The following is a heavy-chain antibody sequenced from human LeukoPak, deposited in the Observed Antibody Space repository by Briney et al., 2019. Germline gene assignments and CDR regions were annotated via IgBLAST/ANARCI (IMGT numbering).Heavy chain of an antibody. J-gene: IGHJ4*02. CDR2: MNPNSGNT. CDR1: GYTFTSYD. Sequence: ASVKVSCKASGYTFTSYDVNWVRQATGQGLEWMGWMNPNSGNTGYAQKFQGRVTMTRNTSISTAYMELSSLRSEDTAVYYCARDPMFAPVTMVRGPPDYWGQGTLVTVSS. D-gene: IGHD3-10*01. V-gene: IGHV1-8*01. CDR3: ARDPMFAPVTMVRGPPDY.